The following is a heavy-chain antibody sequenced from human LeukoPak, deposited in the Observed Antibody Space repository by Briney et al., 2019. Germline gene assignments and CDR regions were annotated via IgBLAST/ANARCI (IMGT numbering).Heavy chain of an antibody. V-gene: IGHV3-30*18. J-gene: IGHJ5*02. CDR1: GFTFSSYG. CDR3: AKGADWFDP. CDR2: KSYDGSNK. Sequence: GGSLRLSCAASGFTFSSYGMPWVRQAPGKGLEWVAVKSYDGSNKYYADSVKGRFTISRDNSKNTLYLQMNSLRAEDTAVYYCAKGADWFDPWGQGTLVTVSS.